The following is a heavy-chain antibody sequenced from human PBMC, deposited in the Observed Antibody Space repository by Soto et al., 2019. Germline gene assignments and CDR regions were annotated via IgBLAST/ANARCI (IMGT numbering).Heavy chain of an antibody. V-gene: IGHV4-4*02. CDR2: SHQSGNT. CDR3: ATRDSISFY. Sequence: QVQLQESGPGLVKPSGTLSLTCAVSGVSISSHDWWTWVRQPPGKGLEWIGESHQSGNTNYNSSLESRVTISVDKSKNQFSLKLTSVTVADTAVYYCATRDSISFYWGQGTLVTVSS. D-gene: IGHD6-13*01. CDR1: GVSISSHDW. J-gene: IGHJ4*02.